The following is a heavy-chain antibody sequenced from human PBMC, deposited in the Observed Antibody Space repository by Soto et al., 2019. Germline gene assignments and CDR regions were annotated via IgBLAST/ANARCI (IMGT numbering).Heavy chain of an antibody. D-gene: IGHD3-3*01. CDR3: AKWSGYYPFYYGMDV. Sequence: PGGSLRLSCAASGFTFSSYWMHWVRQAPGKGLVWVSRINSDGSSTSYADSVKGRFTISRDNAKNTLYLQMNSLRSEDTAVYYCAKWSGYYPFYYGMDVWGQGTTVTVSS. CDR2: INSDGSST. V-gene: IGHV3-74*01. J-gene: IGHJ6*02. CDR1: GFTFSSYW.